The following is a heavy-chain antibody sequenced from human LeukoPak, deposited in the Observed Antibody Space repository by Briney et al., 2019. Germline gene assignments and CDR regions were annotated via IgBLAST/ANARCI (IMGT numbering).Heavy chain of an antibody. V-gene: IGHV4-34*01. Sequence: SETLSLTCAVYGGSFSGYYWSWIRQPPGKGLEWIGEINRSGSTNYNPSLKSRVTISVDTSKNQFSLKLSSVTAADTAVYYCASQYCSGGSCYASDAFDIWGQGTMVTVSS. D-gene: IGHD2-15*01. CDR2: INRSGST. CDR1: GGSFSGYY. J-gene: IGHJ3*02. CDR3: ASQYCSGGSCYASDAFDI.